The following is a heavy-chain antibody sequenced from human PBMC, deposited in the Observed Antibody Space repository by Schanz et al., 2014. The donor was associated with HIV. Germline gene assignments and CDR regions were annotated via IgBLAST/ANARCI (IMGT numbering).Heavy chain of an antibody. CDR3: ARGSWYSSGWVDDQYYYDVDV. V-gene: IGHV3-74*02. Sequence: VQLVESGGGVVQPGRSLRLSCAASGFTFSSYAMSWVRQAPGKGLVWVSRINSDGSSTSYADSVKGRFTISRDNAKNTLYLQMDRLRAEDTAVYYCARGSWYSSGWVDDQYYYDVDVWGQGTTVTVSS. CDR2: INSDGSST. CDR1: GFTFSSYA. J-gene: IGHJ6*02. D-gene: IGHD6-19*01.